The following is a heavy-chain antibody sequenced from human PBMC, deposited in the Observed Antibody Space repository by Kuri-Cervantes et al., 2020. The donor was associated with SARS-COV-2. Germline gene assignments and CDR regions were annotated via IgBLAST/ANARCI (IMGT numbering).Heavy chain of an antibody. Sequence: LSLTCAASGFTFSSYWMAWIRQAPGKGLEWVANIRQDAGDKNCVDSVRGRFTISRDNAKNSLYLQMNSLGAEDTAVYYCARDHGGALDSWGQGTLVTVSS. V-gene: IGHV3-7*01. D-gene: IGHD3-16*01. CDR3: ARDHGGALDS. CDR2: IRQDAGDK. J-gene: IGHJ4*02. CDR1: GFTFSSYW.